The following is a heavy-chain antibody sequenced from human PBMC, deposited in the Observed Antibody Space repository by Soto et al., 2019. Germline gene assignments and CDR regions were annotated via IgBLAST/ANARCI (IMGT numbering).Heavy chain of an antibody. Sequence: SETLSLTCAVYGGSFSGYYWSWIRQPPGKGLEWIGYIYYSGSTYYNPSLKSRVTISVDTSKNQFSLKLSSVTAADTAVYYCARNSYDSSGYYDYWGQGTLVTVSS. CDR3: ARNSYDSSGYYDY. CDR1: GGSFSGYY. CDR2: IYYSGST. J-gene: IGHJ4*02. V-gene: IGHV4-30-4*08. D-gene: IGHD3-22*01.